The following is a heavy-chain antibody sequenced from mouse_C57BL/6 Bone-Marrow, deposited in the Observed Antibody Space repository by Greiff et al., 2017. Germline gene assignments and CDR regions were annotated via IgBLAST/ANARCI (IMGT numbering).Heavy chain of an antibody. CDR2: IWRGGST. CDR3: AKDSYDYDEGHFDY. J-gene: IGHJ2*01. CDR1: GFSLTSYG. V-gene: IGHV2-5*01. D-gene: IGHD2-4*01. Sequence: QVQLQQSGPGLVQPSQSLSITCTVSGFSLTSYGVHWVRQSPGKGLEWLGVIWRGGSTDYNAAFMSRLSITKDNSKSQVFFKMNSLQADDTAIYYYAKDSYDYDEGHFDYWGQGTTLTVSS.